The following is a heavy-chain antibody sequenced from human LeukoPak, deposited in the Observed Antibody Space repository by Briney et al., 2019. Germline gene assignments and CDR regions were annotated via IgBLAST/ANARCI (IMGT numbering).Heavy chain of an antibody. CDR3: AREGGDYYFDY. J-gene: IGHJ4*02. V-gene: IGHV4-34*01. CDR1: GGSFSGYY. CDR2: INHSGST. Sequence: PSETLSLTCAVYGGSFSGYYWSWIRQPPGKGLEWIGEINHSGSTNYNPSLKSRVTISVDTSKNQFSLKLSSVTAADTAVYYCAREGGDYYFDYWGQGTLVTVSS. D-gene: IGHD4-17*01.